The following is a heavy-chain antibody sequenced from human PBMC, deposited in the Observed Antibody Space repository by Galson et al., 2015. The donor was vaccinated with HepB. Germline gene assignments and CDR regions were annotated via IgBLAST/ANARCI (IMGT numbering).Heavy chain of an antibody. CDR2: ISAYNGNT. V-gene: IGHV1-18*01. Sequence: SVKVSCKASGYTFTSYGISWVRQAPGQGLEWMGWISAYNGNTNYAQKLQGRVTMTTDTSTSTAYMELRNLRSDDTAVYYCGRDTQYSSQSEPLDYWGQGTLVTVSS. J-gene: IGHJ4*02. CDR1: GYTFTSYG. D-gene: IGHD6-6*01. CDR3: GRDTQYSSQSEPLDY.